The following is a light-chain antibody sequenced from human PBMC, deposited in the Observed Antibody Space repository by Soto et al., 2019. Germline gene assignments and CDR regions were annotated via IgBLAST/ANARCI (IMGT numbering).Light chain of an antibody. CDR1: XXXXSYA. J-gene: IGLJ2*01. Sequence: QLVLTQSPSASASLGASVXXXXXLXXXXXSYAIAWHQQQPEKGPRYLMKLNSDGSHSKGDGIPDRFSGSSSGAERYLTISSLQSEDEADYYCQTWGTGIQVFGGGTKLTVL. CDR2: LNSDGSH. CDR3: QTWGTGIQV. V-gene: IGLV4-69*01.